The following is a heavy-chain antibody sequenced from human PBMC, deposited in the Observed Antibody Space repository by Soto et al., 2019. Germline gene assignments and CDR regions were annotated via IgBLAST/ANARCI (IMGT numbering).Heavy chain of an antibody. Sequence: GGSLRLSCAASGFTFSNAWMNWVRQAPGKGLEWVGRIKSKTDGGTTDYTEPVKGRFTISRDDSKNTMYLQMNSLKTEDTSVFYCTTAPLYYYDSSGFYYFDYWGQGTLVTVSS. CDR1: GFTFSNAW. D-gene: IGHD3-22*01. V-gene: IGHV3-15*07. CDR2: IKSKTDGGTT. J-gene: IGHJ4*02. CDR3: TTAPLYYYDSSGFYYFDY.